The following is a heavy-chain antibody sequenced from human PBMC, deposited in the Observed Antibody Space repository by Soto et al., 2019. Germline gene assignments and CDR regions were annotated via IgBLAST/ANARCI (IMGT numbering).Heavy chain of an antibody. V-gene: IGHV1-69*01. CDR3: AAGRLPATDPYYYYGMDV. D-gene: IGHD2-2*01. J-gene: IGHJ6*02. Sequence: SVRGSCKASGGTFSSYATSWVRQAPGQGLEWMGGIIPIFGTANYAQKFQGRVPMTADESTSTAYMELSSLRSEDTAVYYCAAGRLPATDPYYYYGMDVWGQGTTVTVSS. CDR1: GGTFSSYA. CDR2: IIPIFGTA.